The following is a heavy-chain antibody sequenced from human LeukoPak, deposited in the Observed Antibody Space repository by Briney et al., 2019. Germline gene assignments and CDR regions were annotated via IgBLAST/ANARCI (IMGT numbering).Heavy chain of an antibody. CDR2: INHSGST. CDR3: ARGHYGDYVPAYYYYGMDV. CDR1: GGSFSGYY. D-gene: IGHD4-17*01. J-gene: IGHJ6*02. Sequence: SETLSLTCAVYGGSFSGYYWSWIRQPPGKGLEWIGEINHSGSTNYNPSLKSRVTISVDTSKNQFSLKLSSVTAADTAVYYCARGHYGDYVPAYYYYGMDVWGQGTTVTVSS. V-gene: IGHV4-34*01.